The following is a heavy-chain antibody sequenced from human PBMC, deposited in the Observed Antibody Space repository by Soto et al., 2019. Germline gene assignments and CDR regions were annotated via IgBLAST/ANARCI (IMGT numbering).Heavy chain of an antibody. Sequence: QVQLVQSGAEVKKPGASVKVTCKASGYTFTSYGISWVRQAPGQAPEWMGWISGHNGNTNHPQSLQGRVTMTTDTSWNTAYMELRSLRSDDTAVYYCAKHRFNYYDNTVYYYFDSWGQGTLVTVSS. CDR3: AKHRFNYYDNTVYYYFDS. D-gene: IGHD3-22*01. CDR1: GYTFTSYG. V-gene: IGHV1-18*04. CDR2: ISGHNGNT. J-gene: IGHJ4*02.